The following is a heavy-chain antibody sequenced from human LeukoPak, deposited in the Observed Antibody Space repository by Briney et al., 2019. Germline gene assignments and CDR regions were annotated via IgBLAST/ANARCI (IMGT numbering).Heavy chain of an antibody. CDR1: GGSFSGYY. CDR3: ARGPPRSYDIGAQPGWFDP. Sequence: SETLSLTCAVYGGSFSGYYWSWLRQPPGKGLEWIGEINHSGSTNYNPSLKSRVTISVDTSKNQFSLKLSSVTAADTAVYYCARGPPRSYDIGAQPGWFDPWGQGTLVTVSS. D-gene: IGHD3-22*01. J-gene: IGHJ5*02. CDR2: INHSGST. V-gene: IGHV4-34*01.